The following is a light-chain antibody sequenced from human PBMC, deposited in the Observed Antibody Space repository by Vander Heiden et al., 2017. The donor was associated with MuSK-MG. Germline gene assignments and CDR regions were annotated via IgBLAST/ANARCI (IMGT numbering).Light chain of an antibody. CDR3: AAWDDSRRVV. Sequence: QSVLTPPPSASGTPGQRFPLSCSGSSSNIGSNTVNCYQQPPATPHNLFFYSNNQRPAGVPDGFSGSKSGTTASLATRGLKAEDEADYYGAAWDDSRRVVFGGGTKLTVL. CDR1: SSNIGSNT. CDR2: SNN. J-gene: IGLJ2*01. V-gene: IGLV1-44*01.